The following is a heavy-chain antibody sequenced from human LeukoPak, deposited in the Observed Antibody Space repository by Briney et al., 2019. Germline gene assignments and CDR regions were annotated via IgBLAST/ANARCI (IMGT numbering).Heavy chain of an antibody. J-gene: IGHJ5*02. Sequence: SETLSLTCTVSGGSISSYYWGWIRQPPGKGLEWIGCIYYSGSTYYNPSLKSRVTISLDTSKNQFSLKLSSVTAADTAVYYCARDFVDCSRTSCYNWFDPWGQGTLVTVSS. CDR3: ARDFVDCSRTSCYNWFDP. D-gene: IGHD2-2*01. V-gene: IGHV4-39*07. CDR2: IYYSGST. CDR1: GGSISSYY.